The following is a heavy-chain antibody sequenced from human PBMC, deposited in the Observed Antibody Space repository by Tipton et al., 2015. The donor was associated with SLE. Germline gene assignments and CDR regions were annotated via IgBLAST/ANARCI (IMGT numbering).Heavy chain of an antibody. Sequence: SLRLSCAASGFNLSSYGMHWVRQAPGTGLEWVAVMWYDGSNKYYADYVKGRFTISRDNSKNTLYLQMNSLRAEDTAVYYCAKGAVAGTLFDYWGQGTLVTVSS. CDR2: MWYDGSNK. CDR3: AKGAVAGTLFDY. J-gene: IGHJ4*02. D-gene: IGHD6-19*01. CDR1: GFNLSSYG. V-gene: IGHV3-33*06.